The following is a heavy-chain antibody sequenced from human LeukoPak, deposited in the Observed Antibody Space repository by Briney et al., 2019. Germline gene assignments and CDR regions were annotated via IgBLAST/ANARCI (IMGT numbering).Heavy chain of an antibody. Sequence: SETLSLTCAVYGGSFSGYYWSWIRQPPGKGLEWIGEINHSGSTNYNPSLKSRVTISVDTSKNQFSLKLSSVTAADTAVYYCARGFGYGYGSRYYHYGMDVWGKGTTVTVSS. J-gene: IGHJ6*04. CDR3: ARGFGYGYGSRYYHYGMDV. D-gene: IGHD5-18*01. CDR2: INHSGST. V-gene: IGHV4-34*01. CDR1: GGSFSGYY.